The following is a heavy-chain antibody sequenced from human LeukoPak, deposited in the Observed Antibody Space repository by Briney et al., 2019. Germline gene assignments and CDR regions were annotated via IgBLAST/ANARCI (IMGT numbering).Heavy chain of an antibody. CDR2: TNSGGTTT. CDR3: AKQSYARSLGE. J-gene: IGHJ4*02. V-gene: IGHV3-23*01. CDR1: RFPFSDFS. D-gene: IGHD3-10*02. Sequence: GGSLRLSCATSRFPFSDFSMTWVRQAPGKGLEWISTTNSGGTTTYYAESVKGRFTISRDNFKNALYLQMSSLRVEDTAIYYCAKQSYARSLGEGGPGTLVTVSS.